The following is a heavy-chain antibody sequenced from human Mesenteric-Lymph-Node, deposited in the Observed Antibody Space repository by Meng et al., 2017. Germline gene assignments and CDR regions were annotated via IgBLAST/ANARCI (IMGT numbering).Heavy chain of an antibody. CDR2: INPNSGGT. CDR3: ARDLSSWYVGWYFDY. D-gene: IGHD6-13*01. CDR1: GYTFTGYY. Sequence: ASVKVSCKASGYTFTGYYMHWVRQAPGQGLEWMGRINPNSGGTNYAQRFQGRVTMTRDTSISTAYMELSRLRSDDTAVYYCARDLSSWYVGWYFDYWGQGTLVTVSS. J-gene: IGHJ4*02. V-gene: IGHV1-2*06.